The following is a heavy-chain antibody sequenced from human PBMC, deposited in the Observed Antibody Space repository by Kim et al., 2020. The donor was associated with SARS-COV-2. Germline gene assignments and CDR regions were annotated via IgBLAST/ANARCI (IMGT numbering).Heavy chain of an antibody. Sequence: DGNTKYYADSVKGRFAISRDTSKNTLDLQMDSLTVEDTAVYYCASKIFLGYWGQGTLVTVSS. J-gene: IGHJ4*02. D-gene: IGHD3-3*01. V-gene: IGHV3-30*09. CDR2: DGNTK. CDR3: ASKIFLGY.